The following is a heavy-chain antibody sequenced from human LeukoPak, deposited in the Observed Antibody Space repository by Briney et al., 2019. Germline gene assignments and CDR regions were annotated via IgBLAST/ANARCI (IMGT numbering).Heavy chain of an antibody. J-gene: IGHJ4*02. CDR3: ASGILGYSYGSHFDY. CDR2: IIPIFGTA. CDR1: GGTFSSYA. Sequence: SVKVSCKASGGTFSSYAISWVRQAPGQGLEWMGRIIPIFGTANYAQKFQGRVTITTDESTSTAYMELSSLRSEDTAVYYCASGILGYSYGSHFDYSGQGTLVTVSS. V-gene: IGHV1-69*05. D-gene: IGHD5-18*01.